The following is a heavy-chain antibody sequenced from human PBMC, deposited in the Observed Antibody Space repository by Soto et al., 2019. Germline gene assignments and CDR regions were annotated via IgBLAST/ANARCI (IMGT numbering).Heavy chain of an antibody. J-gene: IGHJ4*02. Sequence: QVQLVQSGAEVKKPGASVKVSCKASGYTFTSYYISWVRQAPGQGLEWMGWISAYNGNTNYAPKLQGRVTMTTDPSTSTAYMELRSLRRDATAVYYCARDLPPVDSWGKGTLITVSS. V-gene: IGHV1-18*01. CDR1: GYTFTSYY. CDR2: ISAYNGNT. CDR3: ARDLPPVDS.